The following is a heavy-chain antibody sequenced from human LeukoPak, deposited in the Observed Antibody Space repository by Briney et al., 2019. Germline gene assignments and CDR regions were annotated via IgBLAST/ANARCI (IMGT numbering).Heavy chain of an antibody. CDR1: GYTFTSYG. J-gene: IGHJ5*02. V-gene: IGHV1-18*01. CDR3: AREAIFGVVNWFDP. CDR2: ISAYNGNT. Sequence: GASVKVSCKASGYTFTSYGISWVRQAPGQGLERMGWISAYNGNTNYAQKLQGRVTMTTDTSTSTVYMELRSLRSDDTAVYYCAREAIFGVVNWFDPWGQGTLVTVSS. D-gene: IGHD3-3*01.